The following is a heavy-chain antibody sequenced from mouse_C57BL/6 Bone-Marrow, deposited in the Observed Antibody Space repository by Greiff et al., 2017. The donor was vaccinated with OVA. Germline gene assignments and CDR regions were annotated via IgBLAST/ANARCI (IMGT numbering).Heavy chain of an antibody. V-gene: IGHV1-5*01. J-gene: IGHJ1*03. Sequence: VQLQQSGTVLARPGASVKMSCKTSGYTFTSYWMHWVKQTPGQGLEWIGAIYPGNSDTSYNQKFKGKAKLTAVTAASTAYMELSSLTNEDSAGYYCTRSGKDWYFDDWGKGTTVTVSS. CDR2: IYPGNSDT. D-gene: IGHD2-1*01. CDR3: TRSGKDWYFDD. CDR1: GYTFTSYW.